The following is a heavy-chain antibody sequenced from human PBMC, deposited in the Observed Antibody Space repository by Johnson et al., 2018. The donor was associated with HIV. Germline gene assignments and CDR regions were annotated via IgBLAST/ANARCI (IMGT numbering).Heavy chain of an antibody. CDR3: AKDRSMDDAFDI. Sequence: EVQLIESGGDLVQAGGSLRLSCAASGSTFSDYYMTWVRQAPGKGLEWVANINQDGGEKIYVDSVKGRFTISRDNAENSLYLQMNSLRVDDTAVYYCAKDRSMDDAFDIWGRGTMVTVSS. J-gene: IGHJ3*02. CDR2: INQDGGEK. D-gene: IGHD1-26*01. V-gene: IGHV3-7*01. CDR1: GSTFSDYY.